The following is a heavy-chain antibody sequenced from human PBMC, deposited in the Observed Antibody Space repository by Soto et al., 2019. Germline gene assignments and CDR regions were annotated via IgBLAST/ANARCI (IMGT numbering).Heavy chain of an antibody. Sequence: ASVKVSCKASGYTFTSYGISWVRQAPGQGLEWMGGISAYNGNTNYAQKLQGRVTITADESTSTAYMELSSLRSEDTAVYYCARYFPTATHYYYYYGMDVWGQGTTVTVSS. CDR2: ISAYNGNT. D-gene: IGHD5-18*01. V-gene: IGHV1-18*04. J-gene: IGHJ6*02. CDR3: ARYFPTATHYYYYYGMDV. CDR1: GYTFTSYG.